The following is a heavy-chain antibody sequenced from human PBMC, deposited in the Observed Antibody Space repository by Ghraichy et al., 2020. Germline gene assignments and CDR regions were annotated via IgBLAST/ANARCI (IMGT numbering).Heavy chain of an antibody. Sequence: ASVKVSCKASGYTFTSYDINWVRQATGQGLEWMGWMNPNSGNTGYAQKFQGRVTMTRNTSISTAYMELSSLRSEDTAVYYCARRKRLRPVEMATTHWVFDPWGQGTLVTVSS. V-gene: IGHV1-8*01. D-gene: IGHD5-24*01. CDR2: MNPNSGNT. CDR3: ARRKRLRPVEMATTHWVFDP. J-gene: IGHJ5*02. CDR1: GYTFTSYD.